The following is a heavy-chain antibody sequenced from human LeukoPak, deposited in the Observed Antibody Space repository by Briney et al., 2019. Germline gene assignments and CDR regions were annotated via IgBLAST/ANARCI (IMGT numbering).Heavy chain of an antibody. CDR2: INPNSGGT. Sequence: ASVKVSRKASGYTFTGYYMHWVRQAPGQGLEWMGWINPNSGGTNYAQKFQGRVTMTRDTSISTAYMELSRLRSDDTAVYYCARDPYDFWSGYRNYWGQGTLVTVSS. CDR1: GYTFTGYY. CDR3: ARDPYDFWSGYRNY. J-gene: IGHJ4*02. D-gene: IGHD3-3*01. V-gene: IGHV1-2*02.